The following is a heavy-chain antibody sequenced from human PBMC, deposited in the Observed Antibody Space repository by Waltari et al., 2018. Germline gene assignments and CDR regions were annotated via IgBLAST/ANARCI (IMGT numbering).Heavy chain of an antibody. CDR2: IYYSGST. Sequence: QLQLQESGPGLVKPSETLSLTCTVSGGSISSSSYYWGWIRQPPGKGLEWIGSIYYSGSTYYNPSLKSRVTISVDTSKNQFSLKLSSVTAADTAVYYCARGGGSFPVDYWGQGTLVTVSS. J-gene: IGHJ4*02. V-gene: IGHV4-39*07. CDR3: ARGGGSFPVDY. D-gene: IGHD1-26*01. CDR1: GGSISSSSYY.